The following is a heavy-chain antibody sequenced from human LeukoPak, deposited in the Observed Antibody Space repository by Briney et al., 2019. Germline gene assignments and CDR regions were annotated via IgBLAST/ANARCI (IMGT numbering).Heavy chain of an antibody. J-gene: IGHJ3*02. CDR1: GFTFSTYT. CDR3: ARGGSQTVTTSLGAFDI. Sequence: GGSLRLSCAASGFTFSTYTMNWVRQAPGKGLEWVSSISSSSNYIYCADSVKGRFTISRDNAKNSLYLQMNSLRAEDTAVYSCARGGSQTVTTSLGAFDIWGQGTLVTVSS. V-gene: IGHV3-21*01. D-gene: IGHD4-17*01. CDR2: ISSSSNYI.